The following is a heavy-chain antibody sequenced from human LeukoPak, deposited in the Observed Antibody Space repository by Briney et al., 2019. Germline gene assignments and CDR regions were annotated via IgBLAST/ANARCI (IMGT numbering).Heavy chain of an antibody. Sequence: PSETLSLTCVVSGDSISSSKWWSWVRQPPGKGLEWIGEIHHSGSANYNPSLKSRVTISLDKSENQFSLKLTSVTAADTAVYYCATKDVAAAGTPFDYWGQGTLVTVSS. CDR1: GDSISSSKW. CDR2: IHHSGSA. V-gene: IGHV4/OR15-8*01. CDR3: ATKDVAAAGTPFDY. D-gene: IGHD2-15*01. J-gene: IGHJ4*02.